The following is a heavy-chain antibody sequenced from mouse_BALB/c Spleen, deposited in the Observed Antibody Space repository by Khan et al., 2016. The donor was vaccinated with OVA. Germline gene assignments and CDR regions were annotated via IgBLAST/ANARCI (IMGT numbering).Heavy chain of an antibody. J-gene: IGHJ2*01. CDR1: GYSITTDYA. CDR2: ISYSGNT. V-gene: IGHV3-2*02. CDR3: ARVYGGDFDY. Sequence: VQLKESGPGLVKPSQSLSLTCTVTGYSITTDYAWNWIRQFPGNKLEWMGYISYSGNTKYTPSLKSRISITRDTSKNQFFLQLKSVTTEDTARYYCARVYGGDFDYWGQGTTLTVSS. D-gene: IGHD1-1*01.